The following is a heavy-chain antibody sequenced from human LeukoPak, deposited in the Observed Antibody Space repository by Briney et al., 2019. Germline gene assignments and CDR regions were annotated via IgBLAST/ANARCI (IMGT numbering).Heavy chain of an antibody. CDR2: INPSGSST. Sequence: ASVKVSCKASGGTFSSYAISWVRQAPGQGLEWMGLINPSGSSTSYAQKFQGRVTMTRDMSTSTVYMELSSLRSEDTAVYYCAREVEGASSGAFDIWGQGTMVTVSS. J-gene: IGHJ3*02. CDR1: GGTFSSYA. D-gene: IGHD3-22*01. V-gene: IGHV1-46*01. CDR3: AREVEGASSGAFDI.